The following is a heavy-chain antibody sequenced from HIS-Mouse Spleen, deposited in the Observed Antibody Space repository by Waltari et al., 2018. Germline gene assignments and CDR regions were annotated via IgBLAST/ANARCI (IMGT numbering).Heavy chain of an antibody. V-gene: IGHV3-13*01. J-gene: IGHJ4*02. Sequence: EVQLVESGGGLVQPGGSLRLSCAASGFTFSSYDMHWVRQATGKGLGGVSAIGTAGDTYYPGSVKGRFTISREKAKNSLYLQMNSLRAGDTAVYYRARGYSNYVPYFDYWGQGTLVTVSS. CDR2: IGTAGDT. CDR1: GFTFSSYD. CDR3: ARGYSNYVPYFDY. D-gene: IGHD4-4*01.